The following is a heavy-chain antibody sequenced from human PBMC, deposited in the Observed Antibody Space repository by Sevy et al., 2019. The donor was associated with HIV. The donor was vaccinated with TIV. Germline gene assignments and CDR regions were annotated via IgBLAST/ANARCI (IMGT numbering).Heavy chain of an antibody. CDR1: GFTVNSNY. J-gene: IGHJ4*02. CDR3: ARGKSGYAYALNY. V-gene: IGHV3-66*01. CDR2: IHSDDTT. D-gene: IGHD5-18*01. Sequence: GGSQRLSCAASGFTVNSNYMTWVRQAPGKGLEGVSVIHSDDTTYHADSVKDRFTISRDNFKNTLYLHMSSLRAEDTAVYYCARGKSGYAYALNYWGQGTLVTVSS.